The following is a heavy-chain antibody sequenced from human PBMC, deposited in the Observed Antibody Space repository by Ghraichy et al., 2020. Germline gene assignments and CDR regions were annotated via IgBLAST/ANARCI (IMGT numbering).Heavy chain of an antibody. J-gene: IGHJ5*02. D-gene: IGHD3-10*01. Sequence: GGSLRLSCAASGFPFSSYGMHWARQSPGKGLEWVAFISYDGSDKYYGDSVKGRFTISRDNSKNTLFLQMNSLRVEDTAVYFCAKGWRYHYASMTYKAGDPVDPWGHGIRVIVSS. CDR1: GFPFSSYG. CDR3: AKGWRYHYASMTYKAGDPVDP. V-gene: IGHV3-30*18. CDR2: ISYDGSDK.